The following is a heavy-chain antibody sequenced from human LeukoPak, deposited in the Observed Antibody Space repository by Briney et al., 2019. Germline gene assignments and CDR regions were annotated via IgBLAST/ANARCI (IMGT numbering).Heavy chain of an antibody. CDR1: GFTVSSNY. D-gene: IGHD4-17*01. Sequence: PAGGSLRLSCAASGFTVSSNYMSWVRQAPGKGLEWVSVIYSGGSTYYADSVKGRFTISRDNSKNTLYLQMNSLRAEDTAVYYCARVFVHDYGDYVDYWGQGTLVTVSS. CDR2: IYSGGST. CDR3: ARVFVHDYGDYVDY. V-gene: IGHV3-53*01. J-gene: IGHJ4*02.